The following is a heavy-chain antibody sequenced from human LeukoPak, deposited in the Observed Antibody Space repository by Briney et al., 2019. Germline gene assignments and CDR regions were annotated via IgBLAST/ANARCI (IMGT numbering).Heavy chain of an antibody. V-gene: IGHV4-4*07. D-gene: IGHD3-3*01. Sequence: SETLSLTCTISGGSISSYHWSWIRQPAGKGLEWIGRVYTSGSTNYNPSLKSRVTMSVDTSKSQFSLKLSPVTAADTAVYYCAALSGYYAFDIWGQGTMVTVSS. CDR1: GGSISSYH. CDR2: VYTSGST. CDR3: AALSGYYAFDI. J-gene: IGHJ3*02.